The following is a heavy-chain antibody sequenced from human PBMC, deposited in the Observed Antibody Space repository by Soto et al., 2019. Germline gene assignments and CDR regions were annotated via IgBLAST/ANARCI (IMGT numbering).Heavy chain of an antibody. Sequence: GGSLRLSCAASGFTFSSCAMNWVRQAPGKGLEWVSAISGSGGSTFYADSVKGRFTISRDNSRNTLYLQVNSLRAEDTAVYYCAKPIVSGYYYFDSWGQGALVTAPQ. V-gene: IGHV3-23*01. D-gene: IGHD3-3*01. CDR2: ISGSGGST. CDR1: GFTFSSCA. CDR3: AKPIVSGYYYFDS. J-gene: IGHJ4*02.